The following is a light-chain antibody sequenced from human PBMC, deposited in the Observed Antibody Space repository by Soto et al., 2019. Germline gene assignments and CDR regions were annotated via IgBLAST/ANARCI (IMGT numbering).Light chain of an antibody. CDR3: GTWDTRLGVWV. CDR1: SSIFGMNY. J-gene: IGLJ3*02. CDR2: ENS. Sequence: QSVLTQPPSVSAAPGQKVTISCSGSSSIFGMNYVSWYQQLSGTAPKLLIFENSKRLSGIPDRFSGSKSDTSATLDITGLQTGDEADYCGTWDTRLGVWVFGGGTKVTVL. V-gene: IGLV1-51*02.